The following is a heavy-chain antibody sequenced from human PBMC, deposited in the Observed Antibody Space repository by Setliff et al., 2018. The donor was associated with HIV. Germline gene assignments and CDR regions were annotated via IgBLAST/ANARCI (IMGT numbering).Heavy chain of an antibody. CDR3: ARWGETTGIRAFDL. CDR2: INHSGTT. CDR1: GESFSDDY. Sequence: PSETLSLTCAVYGESFSDDYWSWIRQPPGWGLEWIGEINHSGTTNYNPSLMGRVATSVDPSKNQFSLILRSVTAADTAIYYCARWGETTGIRAFDLWGQGITVTVSS. D-gene: IGHD1-1*01. V-gene: IGHV4-34*01. J-gene: IGHJ3*01.